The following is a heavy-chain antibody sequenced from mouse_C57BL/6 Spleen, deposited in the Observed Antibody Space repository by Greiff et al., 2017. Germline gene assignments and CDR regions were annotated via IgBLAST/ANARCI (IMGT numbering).Heavy chain of an antibody. CDR2: IDPSDSYT. CDR1: GYTFTSYW. V-gene: IGHV1-69*01. CDR3: ARRFRYGSTYAWFAY. D-gene: IGHD1-1*01. Sequence: QVQLQQPGAELVMPGASVKLSCKASGYTFTSYWMHWVKQRPGQGLEWIGEIDPSDSYTNYNQKFKGKSTLTVDKSSSTAYMQLSSLTSEDSAVYYCARRFRYGSTYAWFAYWCQGTLVTVSA. J-gene: IGHJ3*01.